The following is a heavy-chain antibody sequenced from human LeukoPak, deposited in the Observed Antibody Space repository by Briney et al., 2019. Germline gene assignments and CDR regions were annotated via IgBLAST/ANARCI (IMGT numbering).Heavy chain of an antibody. Sequence: ASVKVSCRASGGTFSSYAISWVRQAPGQGLEWMGRIIPILGIANYAQKFQGRVTITADKSTSTAYMELSSLRSEDTAVYYCARVDTAMVIDYWGQGTLVTVSS. D-gene: IGHD5-18*01. CDR3: ARVDTAMVIDY. CDR1: GGTFSSYA. CDR2: IIPILGIA. J-gene: IGHJ4*02. V-gene: IGHV1-69*04.